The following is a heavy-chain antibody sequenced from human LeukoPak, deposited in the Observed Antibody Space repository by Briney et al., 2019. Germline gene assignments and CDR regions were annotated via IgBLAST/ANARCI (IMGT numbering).Heavy chain of an antibody. D-gene: IGHD3-16*01. V-gene: IGHV4-39*07. J-gene: IGHJ6*03. CDR1: GGSISSSSYY. CDR3: ARSVRGIYYYYMDV. CDR2: IYYSGST. Sequence: NPSETLSLTCTVSGGSISSSSYYWGWIRQPPGKGLEWIGSIYYSGSTYYNPSLKSRVTISVDTSKNQFSLKLSSVTAADTAVYYCARSVRGIYYYYMDVWGKGTTVTISS.